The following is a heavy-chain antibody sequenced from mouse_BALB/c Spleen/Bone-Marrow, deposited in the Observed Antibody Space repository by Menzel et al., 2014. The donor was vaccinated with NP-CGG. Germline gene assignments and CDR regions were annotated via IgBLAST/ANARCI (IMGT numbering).Heavy chain of an antibody. CDR3: ASYRGAY. Sequence: QVQLKQSGAELVKPGASVKLSCKASGYTFTSYWMHWVKQRPGQGLEWIGEINPSNGRTNYNEEFKIKATLTVDKSSSTAYMQLSSLTSEDSAVYYCASYRGAYWGQGTLVTVSA. CDR1: GYTFTSYW. D-gene: IGHD2-12*01. J-gene: IGHJ3*01. CDR2: INPSNGRT. V-gene: IGHV1S81*02.